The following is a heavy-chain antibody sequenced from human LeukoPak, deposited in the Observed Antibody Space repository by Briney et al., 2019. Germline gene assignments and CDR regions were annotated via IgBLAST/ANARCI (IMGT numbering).Heavy chain of an antibody. CDR2: INHSGST. J-gene: IGHJ4*02. D-gene: IGHD4-11*01. CDR3: ARPPLYSNSYYFDY. CDR1: GGSFSGYY. Sequence: SETLSLTCAVYGGSFSGYYWSWIRQPPGKGLEWIGEINHSGSTNYNPSLKSRVTISVDTSKNQFSLKLSSVTAADTAVYYCARPPLYSNSYYFDYWGQGTLVTVSS. V-gene: IGHV4-34*01.